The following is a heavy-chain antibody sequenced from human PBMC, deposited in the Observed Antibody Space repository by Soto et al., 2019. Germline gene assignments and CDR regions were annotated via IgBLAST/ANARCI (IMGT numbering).Heavy chain of an antibody. CDR3: ARRIQHGGGAFDI. J-gene: IGHJ3*02. CDR1: GFSLSNARMG. D-gene: IGHD5-18*01. Sequence: QVTLKESGPVLVKPTETLTLTCTVSGFSLSNARMGVSWIRQPPGKALEWLAHIFSNDEKSYSTSLQSRLTISNDTYKSQLLLTMTNMDPVDTATYYCARRIQHGGGAFDIWGQGTMVPVSS. CDR2: IFSNDEK. V-gene: IGHV2-26*01.